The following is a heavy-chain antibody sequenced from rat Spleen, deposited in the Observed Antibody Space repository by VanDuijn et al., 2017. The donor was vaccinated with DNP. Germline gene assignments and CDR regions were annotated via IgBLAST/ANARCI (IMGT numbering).Heavy chain of an antibody. V-gene: IGHV3-1*01. CDR2: ISYSGTT. Sequence: EVQLQESGPGLVKPSQSLSLTCSVTGYSITSNYWGWIRKFPGNKIEYIGHISYSGTTNYTPTFKSRFSITRDTSKNQFFLQLNSVTTEDTATYYCARWSRYFDYWGQGVMVTVSS. CDR3: ARWSRYFDY. J-gene: IGHJ2*01. CDR1: GYSITSNY.